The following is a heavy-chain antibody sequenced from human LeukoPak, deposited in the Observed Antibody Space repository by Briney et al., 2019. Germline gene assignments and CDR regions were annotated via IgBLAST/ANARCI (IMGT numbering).Heavy chain of an antibody. J-gene: IGHJ4*02. CDR2: IYSGGNT. V-gene: IGHV3-53*01. CDR3: ARVLGGYSYGYDY. D-gene: IGHD5-18*01. Sequence: PGGSLRLSCAASGFTFSSYWMSWVRQAPGKGLEWVSVIYSGGNTYYADSVKGRFTISRDNSKNTLYLQMNSLRAEDTAVYYCARVLGGYSYGYDYWGQGTLVTVSS. CDR1: GFTFSSYW.